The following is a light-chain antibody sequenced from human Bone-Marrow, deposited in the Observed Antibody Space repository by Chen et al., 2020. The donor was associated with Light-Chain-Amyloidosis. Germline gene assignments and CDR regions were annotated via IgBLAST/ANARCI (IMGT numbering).Light chain of an antibody. Sequence: QSVLTQPPSVSAAPGHRLIISYTGSTYNIGAGVDVHWYQQLPGTVPKLLIYGNNNRPSGVPDRFSGSKSGTSASLAITGLQAEDEADYYCQSYDSSLSGVVFGGGTKLTVL. V-gene: IGLV1-40*01. CDR3: QSYDSSLSGVV. J-gene: IGLJ3*02. CDR2: GNN. CDR1: TYNIGAGVD.